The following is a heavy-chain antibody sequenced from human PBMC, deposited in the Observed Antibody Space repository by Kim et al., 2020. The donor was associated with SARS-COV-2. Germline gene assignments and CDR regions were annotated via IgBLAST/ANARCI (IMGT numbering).Heavy chain of an antibody. J-gene: IGHJ6*03. CDR1: GFTFSSYE. Sequence: GGSLRLSCAASGFTFSSYEMNWVRQAPGKGLEWVSYISSSGSTIYYADSVKGRFTISRDNAKNSLYLQMNSLRAEDTAVYYCASHPPPYYYYYYMDVWGKGTTVTVSS. CDR3: ASHPPPYYYYYYMDV. CDR2: ISSSGSTI. V-gene: IGHV3-48*03.